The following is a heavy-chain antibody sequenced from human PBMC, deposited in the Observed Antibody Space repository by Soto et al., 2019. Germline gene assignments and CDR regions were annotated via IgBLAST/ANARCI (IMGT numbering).Heavy chain of an antibody. Sequence: GASVKVSCKASGYTFTSYYMHWVRQAPGQGLEWMGIINPSGGSTSYAQKFQGRVTMTRDTSTSTVYMELSSLRAEDTAVYYCARDVWDGYGSRGYYTYYYYGMDVWGQGTTVTVSS. CDR3: ARDVWDGYGSRGYYTYYYYGMDV. CDR1: GYTFTSYY. CDR2: INPSGGST. V-gene: IGHV1-46*01. D-gene: IGHD3-10*01. J-gene: IGHJ6*02.